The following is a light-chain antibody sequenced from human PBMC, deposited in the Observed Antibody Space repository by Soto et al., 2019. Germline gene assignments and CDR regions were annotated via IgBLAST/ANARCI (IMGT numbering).Light chain of an antibody. J-gene: IGKJ1*01. CDR1: QAIRTE. CDR2: GTS. Sequence: AIQMTQSPSSLSASVGDRVIITCRASQAIRTELGWYQQRPGKAPKLLIYGTSNLQSGVPSRFSGSGSGTDFTLTINVLQPEDFATYYCLQDYSYPRTFCQGTKVDVK. CDR3: LQDYSYPRT. V-gene: IGKV1-6*01.